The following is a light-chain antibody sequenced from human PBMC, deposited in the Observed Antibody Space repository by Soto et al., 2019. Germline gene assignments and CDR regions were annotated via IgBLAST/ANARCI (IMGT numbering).Light chain of an antibody. J-gene: IGKJ3*01. CDR1: QGISSY. CDR2: TAS. Sequence: DIQLTQSPSFLSASAGDRFTITFLASQGISSYLAWYQQKPGKAPNLLIYTASTLQSGVPSRFSGSGSGTEFTLTISSLQPEDLATYYCQQVNSYPFTFGPGTKVDIK. V-gene: IGKV1-9*01. CDR3: QQVNSYPFT.